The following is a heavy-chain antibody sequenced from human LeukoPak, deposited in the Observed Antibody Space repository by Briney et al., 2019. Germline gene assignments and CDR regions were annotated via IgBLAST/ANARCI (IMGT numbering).Heavy chain of an antibody. CDR3: AKDLYYYDSSGYFDY. D-gene: IGHD3-22*01. J-gene: IGHJ4*02. Sequence: PGGSLRLSCAAPGFTFSSYGMHWVRQAPGKGLEWVAVIWYDGSNKYYADSVKGRFTISRDNSKNTLYLQMNSLRAEDTAVYYCAKDLYYYDSSGYFDYWGQGTLVTVSS. CDR1: GFTFSSYG. CDR2: IWYDGSNK. V-gene: IGHV3-33*06.